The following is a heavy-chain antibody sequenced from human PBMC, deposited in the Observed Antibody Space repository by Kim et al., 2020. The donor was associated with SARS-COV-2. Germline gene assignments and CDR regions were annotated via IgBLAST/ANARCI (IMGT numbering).Heavy chain of an antibody. CDR2: ISWNSGSI. CDR1: GFTFDDYA. Sequence: GGSLRLSCAASGFTFDDYAMHWVRQAPGKGLEWVSGISWNSGSIGYADSVKGRFTISRDNAKNSLYLQMNSLRAEDTALYYCAKDISSGYSSSWRPDDALEIWGQGTMVTVSS. J-gene: IGHJ3*02. V-gene: IGHV3-9*01. CDR3: AKDISSGYSSSWRPDDALEI. D-gene: IGHD6-13*01.